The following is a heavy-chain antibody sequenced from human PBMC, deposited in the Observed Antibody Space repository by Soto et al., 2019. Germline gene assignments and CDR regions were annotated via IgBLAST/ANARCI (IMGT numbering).Heavy chain of an antibody. D-gene: IGHD3-22*01. CDR2: IDPSDSYT. Sequence: PVESLKISCKGSGYSFTSYWISWVRQMPGKGLEWMGRIDPSDSYTNYSPSFQGHVTISADKSISTAYLQWSSLKASDTAMYYCARGSSSSGYYYANWFDPWGQGTLVTV. J-gene: IGHJ5*02. V-gene: IGHV5-10-1*01. CDR3: ARGSSSSGYYYANWFDP. CDR1: GYSFTSYW.